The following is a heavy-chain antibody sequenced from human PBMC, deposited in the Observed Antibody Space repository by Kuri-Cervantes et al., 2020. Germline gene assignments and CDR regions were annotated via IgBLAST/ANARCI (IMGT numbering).Heavy chain of an antibody. CDR2: IYHSGST. Sequence: ESLKISCTVSDYSISSNYYWGWIRQPPGKGLEWIGSIYHSGSTNYKPSLKSRVSISVDKSKNQFSLKLSPVTAADTAVYFCARVEFGVTLVQGAFDYWGQGTLVTVSS. V-gene: IGHV4-38-2*02. CDR1: DYSISSNYY. D-gene: IGHD3-10*01. J-gene: IGHJ4*02. CDR3: ARVEFGVTLVQGAFDY.